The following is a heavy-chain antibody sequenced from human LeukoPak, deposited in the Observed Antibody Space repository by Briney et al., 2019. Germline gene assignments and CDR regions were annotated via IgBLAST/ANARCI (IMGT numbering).Heavy chain of an antibody. V-gene: IGHV4-59*01. Sequence: SETLSLTCTVSGGSISSYYWSWIRQPPGKGLEWIGYIYYSGSTNYNPSLNSRVTISVDTSKNQFSLKLSSVTAADTAVYYCARSRRYYDSSHAFDIWGQGTMVTVSS. CDR1: GGSISSYY. CDR2: IYYSGST. J-gene: IGHJ3*02. CDR3: ARSRRYYDSSHAFDI. D-gene: IGHD3-22*01.